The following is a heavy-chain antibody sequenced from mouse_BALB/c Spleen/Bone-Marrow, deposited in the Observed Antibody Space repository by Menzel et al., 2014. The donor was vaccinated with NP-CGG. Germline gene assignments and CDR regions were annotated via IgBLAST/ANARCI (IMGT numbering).Heavy chain of an antibody. CDR3: ASYRYGWYFDV. J-gene: IGHJ1*01. D-gene: IGHD2-14*01. CDR1: GFNIKDTY. Sequence: VQLKQSGAELVKPGASVKLSCTASGFNIKDTYLHRVKQRPEQGLDWIGRIDPAIFTKYDPKFQGKATITADTSSNTAYLHLSSLTSEDTAVYYCASYRYGWYFDVLGAATTVTVSS. V-gene: IGHV14-3*02. CDR2: IDPAIFT.